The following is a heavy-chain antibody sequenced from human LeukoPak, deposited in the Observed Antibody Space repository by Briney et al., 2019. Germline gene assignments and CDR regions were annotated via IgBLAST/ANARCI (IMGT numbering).Heavy chain of an antibody. CDR1: GGSISSYYW. CDR3: VHRPRVSGEELDP. Sequence: TQSLTCTVSGGSISSYYWSWIRQPPGKALEWLALIYWNDDKRYSPSLKSRLTITKDTSKNQVVLTMTNMDPVDTATYYCVHRPRVSGEELDPWGQGILVTVSS. V-gene: IGHV2-5*01. J-gene: IGHJ5*02. CDR2: IYWNDDK. D-gene: IGHD3-10*01.